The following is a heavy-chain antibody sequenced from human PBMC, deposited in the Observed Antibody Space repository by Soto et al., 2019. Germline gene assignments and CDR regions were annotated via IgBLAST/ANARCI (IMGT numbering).Heavy chain of an antibody. J-gene: IGHJ4*02. V-gene: IGHV4-34*01. CDR2: IKDTGST. CDR3: ASGRN. CDR1: NGSLSGFY. Sequence: QVQLQQWGAGLLRPSENLSLTCAVFNGSLSGFYWSWIRQPPGKGLEWIGEIKDTGSTNYNPSLKSRVIMSLDKSKRQFSLKLSSVTAADTAIYYCASGRNWGQGTLVTVSS.